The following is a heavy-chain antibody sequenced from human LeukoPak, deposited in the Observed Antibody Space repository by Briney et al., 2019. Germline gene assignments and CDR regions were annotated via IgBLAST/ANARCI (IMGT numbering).Heavy chain of an antibody. V-gene: IGHV3-64*01. CDR2: ISTNGGNT. J-gene: IGHJ4*02. CDR1: GFTFSTYA. CDR3: AREGSLTNNRNYVDY. D-gene: IGHD1-14*01. Sequence: GGSLRLSCAASGFTFSTYAMHWVRQAPGKGLEWVSAISTNGGNTHYANSVKGRFTISRDNSKNTLYLQMGSLRPEDMAVYYCAREGSLTNNRNYVDYWGQGTLVTVSS.